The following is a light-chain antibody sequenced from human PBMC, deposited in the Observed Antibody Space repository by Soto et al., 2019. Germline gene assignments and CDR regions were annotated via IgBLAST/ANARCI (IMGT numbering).Light chain of an antibody. Sequence: EIVVTQSPATLSVSPGERATLSCRASQSVSSNLAWYQQKPGRAPRLLIYEASTRASGVPVRFSGSGAGTEFTLTISSLQSEDFGVYYCQQLNNWPLTFGGGTKVDIK. CDR3: QQLNNWPLT. V-gene: IGKV3-15*01. CDR1: QSVSSN. J-gene: IGKJ4*01. CDR2: EAS.